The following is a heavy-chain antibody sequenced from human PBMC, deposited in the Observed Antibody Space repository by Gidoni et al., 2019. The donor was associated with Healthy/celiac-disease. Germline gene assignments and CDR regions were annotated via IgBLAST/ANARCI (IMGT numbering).Heavy chain of an antibody. CDR3: ARGGIDGYNFFDY. D-gene: IGHD5-12*01. CDR1: GFTFSSFG. CDR2: IWFDGRNR. J-gene: IGHJ4*02. Sequence: QVQLVESGGGVVQPGSSLSLSCAASGFTFSSFGMHWVRQAPGKGLEWVAVIWFDGRNRYDADSVKGRFSIFRDNPKNTLYLQMTSLGAEDTAVYYCARGGIDGYNFFDYWGQGTRVTVSS. V-gene: IGHV3-33*01.